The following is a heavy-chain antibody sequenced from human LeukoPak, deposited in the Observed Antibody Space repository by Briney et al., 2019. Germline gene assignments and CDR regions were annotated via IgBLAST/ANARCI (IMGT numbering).Heavy chain of an antibody. CDR2: IYYSGST. V-gene: IGHV4-39*01. Sequence: SETLSLTCTVSGGSISSSSYSWGWIRQPPGKGLEWIGSIYYSGSTYYNPSLKSRVTISVDTSKNQFSLKLSSVTAADTAVYYCARPSLHYDILTGYSAWFDPWGQGTLVTVSS. CDR3: ARPSLHYDILTGYSAWFDP. J-gene: IGHJ5*02. CDR1: GGSISSSSYS. D-gene: IGHD3-9*01.